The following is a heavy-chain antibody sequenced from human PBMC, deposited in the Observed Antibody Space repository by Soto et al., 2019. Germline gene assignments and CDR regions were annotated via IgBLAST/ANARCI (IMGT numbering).Heavy chain of an antibody. J-gene: IGHJ5*02. CDR1: GFSLITIVVG. CDR2: IYWNDDK. Sequence: SGPTLVNPTQTLTLTCTFSGFSLITIVVGVGWIRQPPGKALEWLALIYWNDDKRYSPSLKSRLTITKDTSKNQVVLTMTNMDPVDTATYYCARQDSDWFDPWGQGTLVTVSS. CDR3: ARQDSDWFDP. V-gene: IGHV2-5*01.